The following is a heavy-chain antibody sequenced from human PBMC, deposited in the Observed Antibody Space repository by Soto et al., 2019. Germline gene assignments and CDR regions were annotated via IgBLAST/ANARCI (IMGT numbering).Heavy chain of an antibody. D-gene: IGHD3-22*01. V-gene: IGHV1-18*04. CDR3: ARDNGITMIVVAMGAYGMDV. CDR1: CYTFTSYG. J-gene: IGHJ6*02. Sequence: ASVKVSCKASCYTFTSYGISWVRQAPGQGLEWMGWISAYNGNTNYAQKLQGRVTMTTDTSTSTAYMELRSLRSDDTAVYYCARDNGITMIVVAMGAYGMDVWGQGNTVTVSS. CDR2: ISAYNGNT.